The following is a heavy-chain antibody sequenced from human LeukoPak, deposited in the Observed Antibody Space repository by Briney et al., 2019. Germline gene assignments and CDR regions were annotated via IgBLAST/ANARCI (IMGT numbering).Heavy chain of an antibody. CDR3: AREHMSSPFDY. CDR1: GFTFSSYA. D-gene: IGHD2-21*01. CDR2: ISYDGSNK. Sequence: GGSLRLSCAASGFTFSSYAMHWVRQAPGKGLEWVAVISYDGSNKYYADSVKGRFTISRDNSKNTLYLQMNSLRAEDTAVYYCAREHMSSPFDYWGQGTLVTVSS. J-gene: IGHJ4*02. V-gene: IGHV3-30-3*01.